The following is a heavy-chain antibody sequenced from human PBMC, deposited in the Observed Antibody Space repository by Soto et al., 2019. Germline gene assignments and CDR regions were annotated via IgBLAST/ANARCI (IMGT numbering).Heavy chain of an antibody. J-gene: IGHJ4*02. D-gene: IGHD3-22*01. CDR3: ARASFGYYDSSGYLGY. V-gene: IGHV4-34*01. Sequence: LSLTCAVYGGSFSGYYWSWIRQPPGTGLEWIGEINHSGSTNYNPSLKSRVTISVDTPKNQFSLKLSSVTAADTAVYYCARASFGYYDSSGYLGYWGQGTLVTVSS. CDR2: INHSGST. CDR1: GGSFSGYY.